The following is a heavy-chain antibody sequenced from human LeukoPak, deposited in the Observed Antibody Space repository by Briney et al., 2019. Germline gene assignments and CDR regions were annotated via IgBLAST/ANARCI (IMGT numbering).Heavy chain of an antibody. CDR3: ANRYNWNDGGYDY. CDR2: IYYSGST. V-gene: IGHV4-39*01. CDR1: GGSISSSSYY. Sequence: SETLSLTCTVSGGSISSSSYYWGWIRQPPGKGLEWIGSIYYSGSTYYNPSLKSRVTISVDTSKNQFSLKLSSVTAADTAVYYCANRYNWNDGGYDYWGQGTLVTVSS. D-gene: IGHD1-20*01. J-gene: IGHJ4*02.